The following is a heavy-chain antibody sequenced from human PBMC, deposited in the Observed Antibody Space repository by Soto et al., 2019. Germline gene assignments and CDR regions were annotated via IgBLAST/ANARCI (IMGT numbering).Heavy chain of an antibody. CDR2: IYHSGST. CDR1: GGSISSSNW. J-gene: IGHJ4*02. D-gene: IGHD2-15*01. V-gene: IGHV4-4*02. CDR3: ARVGCSGGSCYFDY. Sequence: SETLSLTCAVSGGSISSSNWWSWVRQPPGKGLEWIGEIYHSGSTNYNPSLKSRVTISVDKSKNLFSLKLSSVTAADTAVYYCARVGCSGGSCYFDYWGQGTLVTVSS.